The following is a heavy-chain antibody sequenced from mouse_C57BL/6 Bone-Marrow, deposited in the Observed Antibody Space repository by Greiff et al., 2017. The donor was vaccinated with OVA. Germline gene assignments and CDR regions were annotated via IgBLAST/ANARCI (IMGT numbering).Heavy chain of an antibody. CDR2: IDPENGDT. Sequence: VQLQQSGAELVRPGASVKLSCTASGFNIKDDYMHWVKQRPEQGLEWIGWIDPENGDTEYASKFQGKATITADTSSNTAYLQLSSLTSEDTAVYYCTTFIITTVVATRYFDVWGTGTTVTVSS. D-gene: IGHD1-1*01. V-gene: IGHV14-4*01. CDR3: TTFIITTVVATRYFDV. J-gene: IGHJ1*03. CDR1: GFNIKDDY.